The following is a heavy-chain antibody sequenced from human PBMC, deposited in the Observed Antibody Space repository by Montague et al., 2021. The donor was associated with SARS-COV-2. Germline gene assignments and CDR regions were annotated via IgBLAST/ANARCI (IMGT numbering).Heavy chain of an antibody. CDR2: IYNSGTT. CDR1: GDSTSCPNCY. J-gene: IGHJ5*02. Sequence: SETLSLTCTVSGDSTSCPNCYWGWIRQPPGKGLDWIGTIYNSGTTYYNPSLKSRLTTSIDTSKNQFSLKLSSVTAADTAVYYCARHRNYGDHSLDNWFHPWGQGTLGTVSS. V-gene: IGHV4-39*01. CDR3: ARHRNYGDHSLDNWFHP. D-gene: IGHD4-17*01.